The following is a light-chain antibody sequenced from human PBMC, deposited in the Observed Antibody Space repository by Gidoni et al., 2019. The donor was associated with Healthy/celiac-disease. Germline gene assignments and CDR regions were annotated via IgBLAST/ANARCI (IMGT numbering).Light chain of an antibody. Sequence: QSALTQPASVSGSPGQSVTISCTGTSSEVGSYNLVSWYQQHPGQAPKLMIYEGSKRPSGVFNRFSGSKSGHTASLPISGLKAEDDADYYCCSDAGSSNVVFGGGTKLTVL. V-gene: IGLV2-23*01. CDR3: CSDAGSSNVV. CDR2: EGS. CDR1: SSEVGSYNL. J-gene: IGLJ2*01.